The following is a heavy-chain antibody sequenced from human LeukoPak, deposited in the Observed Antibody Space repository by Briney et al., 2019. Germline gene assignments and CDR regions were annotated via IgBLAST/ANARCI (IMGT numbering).Heavy chain of an antibody. Sequence: AVTVCTNPSGYTFTSDGISCVCQAPGQGLEWMGWISAYNGNTNYAQKLQGRVTMTTDTSTSTTYMELRSLRSDDTAVYYCARGTWFDYWGQGTLVTVSS. D-gene: IGHD2-2*01. J-gene: IGHJ4*02. CDR1: GYTFTSDG. CDR3: ARGTWFDY. CDR2: ISAYNGNT. V-gene: IGHV1-18*01.